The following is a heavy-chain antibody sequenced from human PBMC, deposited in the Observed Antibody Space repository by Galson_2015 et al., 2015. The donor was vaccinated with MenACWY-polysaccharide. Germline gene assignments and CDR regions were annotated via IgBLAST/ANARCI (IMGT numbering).Heavy chain of an antibody. Sequence: SLRLSCAASGFTFSDYGMHWVRQAPGKGLEWVADISKDGRDNTDVESVKGRFTISRANSKNTLYLQMNSLRVADTCVHYCTKEGHHCPRHSCTSDGMDVWGQGTPGTLSS. J-gene: IGHJ6*02. CDR3: TKEGHHCPRHSCTSDGMDV. V-gene: IGHV3-30*18. D-gene: IGHD2-2*01. CDR1: GFTFSDYG. CDR2: ISKDGRDN.